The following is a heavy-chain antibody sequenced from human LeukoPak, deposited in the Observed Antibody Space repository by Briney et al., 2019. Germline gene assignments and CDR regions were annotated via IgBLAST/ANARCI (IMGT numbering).Heavy chain of an antibody. V-gene: IGHV1-69*13. CDR3: ARGGGSGYSYG. D-gene: IGHD5-18*01. J-gene: IGHJ4*02. CDR2: ITPIFGTA. CDR1: GGTFSRYA. Sequence: GASVKVSCKASGGTFSRYAISWVRQSPGQGLEWMGGITPIFGTANYAQKFQGRVTITADESTSTAYMELSSLRSEDTAVYYCARGGGSGYSYGWGQGTLVTVSS.